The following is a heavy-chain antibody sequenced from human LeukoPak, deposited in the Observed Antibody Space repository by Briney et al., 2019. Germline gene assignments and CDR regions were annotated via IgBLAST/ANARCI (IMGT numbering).Heavy chain of an antibody. V-gene: IGHV3-48*04. CDR3: ASRGPDSGITGTTPHFDY. CDR2: ISRSSSTI. CDR1: GFTLSSYS. Sequence: GGSLRLSCAASGFTLSSYSMNWVRQAPGKGLEWVSYISRSSSTIYYADSVKGRFTISRDNAKNSLYLQMNSLRAEDTAVYYCASRGPDSGITGTTPHFDYWGQGTLVTVSS. D-gene: IGHD1-20*01. J-gene: IGHJ4*02.